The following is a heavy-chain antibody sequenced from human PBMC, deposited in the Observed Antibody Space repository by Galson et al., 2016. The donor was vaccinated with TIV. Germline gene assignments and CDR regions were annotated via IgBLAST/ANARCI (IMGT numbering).Heavy chain of an antibody. CDR1: GFTFSSYS. J-gene: IGHJ3*02. CDR2: ISYDGSHK. V-gene: IGHV3-30*18. CDR3: AKEENSGNYPNDAFDI. Sequence: SLRLSCAASGFTFSSYSMHWVRQAPGKGLEWVAVISYDGSHKHYAGSVKGRFTISRDNSKTTLDLQMNSLGAEDTAVYYCAKEENSGNYPNDAFDIWGQGTMVTVSS. D-gene: IGHD1-26*01.